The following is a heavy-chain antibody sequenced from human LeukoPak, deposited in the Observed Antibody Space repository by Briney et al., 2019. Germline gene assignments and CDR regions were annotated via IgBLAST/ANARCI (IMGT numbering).Heavy chain of an antibody. D-gene: IGHD3-22*01. Sequence: ASVKVSCKASGYTLRSYGITWVRQAPGQGLEWMGWISAYNGNTKYPQKLQGRVTMTTDTSTSTAYMELRSLRSDDTAVYYCARRGWLLGPLDYWGQGTLVTVSS. CDR2: ISAYNGNT. J-gene: IGHJ4*02. CDR1: GYTLRSYG. CDR3: ARRGWLLGPLDY. V-gene: IGHV1-18*01.